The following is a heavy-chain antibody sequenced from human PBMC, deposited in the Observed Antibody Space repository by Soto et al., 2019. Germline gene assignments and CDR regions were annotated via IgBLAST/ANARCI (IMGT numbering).Heavy chain of an antibody. D-gene: IGHD1-1*01. CDR1: GFAFGSYA. J-gene: IGHJ6*02. CDR2: ITAGGDT. V-gene: IGHV3-23*01. Sequence: PGGSLRLSCAASGFAFGSYAMTWVRRAPGKGLEWVSTITAGGDTFNADSVKGRFIISRDNSKNTLYLQMNSLRADDTALYYCAKDQYQLFRDFGMDVWGQGTTVTVSS. CDR3: AKDQYQLFRDFGMDV.